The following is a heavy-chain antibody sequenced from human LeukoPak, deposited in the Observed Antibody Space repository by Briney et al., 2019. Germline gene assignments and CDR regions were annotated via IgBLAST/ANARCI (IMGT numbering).Heavy chain of an antibody. D-gene: IGHD3-22*01. CDR1: GYRFTNYW. J-gene: IGHJ3*02. V-gene: IGHV5-51*01. CDR2: IYPDDSRT. Sequence: GESLKISCKGSGYRFTNYWIGWVRQMPGEGLEWMGIIYPDDSRTRYSPSFQGQVTISADKSISTAYLQWSSLKASDTAMYYCARPTGIVVGAPDAFDIWGQGTMVTVSS. CDR3: ARPTGIVVGAPDAFDI.